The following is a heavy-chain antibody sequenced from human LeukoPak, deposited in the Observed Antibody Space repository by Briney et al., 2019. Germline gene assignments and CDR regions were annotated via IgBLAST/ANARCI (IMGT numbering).Heavy chain of an antibody. D-gene: IGHD3-10*01. V-gene: IGHV5-10-1*01. CDR3: ARAVPGYGSGSYLDYYYGMDV. J-gene: IGHJ6*04. Sequence: GASLQISCQGSGSIFTSYWISWVRQLPGKGLEGMGRIDPSDSYTNYSPSFQGHVTISADKSISTAYLQWSSLKASDTAMYYCARAVPGYGSGSYLDYYYGMDVWGKGTTVTVSS. CDR2: IDPSDSYT. CDR1: GSIFTSYW.